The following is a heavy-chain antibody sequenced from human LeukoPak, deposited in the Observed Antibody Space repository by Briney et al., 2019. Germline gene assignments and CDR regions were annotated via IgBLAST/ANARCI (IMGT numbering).Heavy chain of an antibody. J-gene: IGHJ4*02. D-gene: IGHD3-22*01. CDR2: ISGSGGST. CDR3: AKAPVSYDSSGYYFDY. V-gene: IGHV3-23*01. CDR1: GFTFSSYA. Sequence: GGSLRLSCAASGFTFSSYAMSWVRQAPGKGLEWVSAISGSGGSTYYADPVKGRFTISRDNSKNTLYLQMNSLRAEDTAVYYCAKAPVSYDSSGYYFDYWGQGTLVTVSS.